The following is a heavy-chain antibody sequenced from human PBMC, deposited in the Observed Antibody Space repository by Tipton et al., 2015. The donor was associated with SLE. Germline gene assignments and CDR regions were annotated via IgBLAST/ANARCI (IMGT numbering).Heavy chain of an antibody. Sequence: TLSLTCTVSGGSIGSTGDYWSWIRQDPGKGLEWIGYISYSGNTYYNPSLKSRVSISMDTSKNQFSLNLSSVTAADTAVYYCARDHKHYDSSGYHYYGMDVWGQGTTVIVSS. CDR1: GGSIGSTGDY. CDR2: ISYSGNT. J-gene: IGHJ6*02. V-gene: IGHV4-31*03. D-gene: IGHD3-22*01. CDR3: ARDHKHYDSSGYHYYGMDV.